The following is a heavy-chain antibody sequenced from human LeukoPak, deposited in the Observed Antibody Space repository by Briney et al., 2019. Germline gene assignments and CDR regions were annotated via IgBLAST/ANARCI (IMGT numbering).Heavy chain of an antibody. CDR2: IWYDGSNK. Sequence: SGGSLRLSCAASGFTFSSYGMHWVRQAPGKGLEWVAVIWYDGSNKYYADSVKGRFTIPRDNSKNTLYLQMNSLRAEDTAVYYCARDRGRITMIVVSYFDYWGQGTLVTVSS. CDR1: GFTFSSYG. D-gene: IGHD3-22*01. CDR3: ARDRGRITMIVVSYFDY. V-gene: IGHV3-33*01. J-gene: IGHJ4*02.